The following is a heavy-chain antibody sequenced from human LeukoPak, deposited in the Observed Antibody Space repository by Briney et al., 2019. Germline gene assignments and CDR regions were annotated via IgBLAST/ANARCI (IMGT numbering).Heavy chain of an antibody. Sequence: PSETLSLTCAVYGGSFSGYYWSWIRQPAGKGLEWIGRIYTSGSTYYNPSLKSRVTISVDTSKNQFSLKLSSVTAADTAVYYCARRYDILTGYYPPYNWFDPWGQGTLVTVSS. J-gene: IGHJ5*02. D-gene: IGHD3-9*01. CDR2: IYTSGST. CDR3: ARRYDILTGYYPPYNWFDP. V-gene: IGHV4-59*10. CDR1: GGSFSGYY.